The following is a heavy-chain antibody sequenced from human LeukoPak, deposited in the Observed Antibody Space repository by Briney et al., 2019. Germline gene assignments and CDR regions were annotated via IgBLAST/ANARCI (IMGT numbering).Heavy chain of an antibody. Sequence: GGSLRLSCAASGFTFSSYAMHWVRQAPGKGLEYVSAISSNGGSTYYANSVKGRFTISRDNSKNTLYLQMGSLRAEDMAAYYCARGLGSRAVYYMDVWGKGTTVTVSS. CDR1: GFTFSSYA. CDR3: ARGLGSRAVYYMDV. J-gene: IGHJ6*03. CDR2: ISSNGGST. D-gene: IGHD2-15*01. V-gene: IGHV3-64*01.